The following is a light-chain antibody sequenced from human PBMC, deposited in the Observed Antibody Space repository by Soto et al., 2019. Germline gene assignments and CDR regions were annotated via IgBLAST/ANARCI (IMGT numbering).Light chain of an antibody. CDR1: QTVAYTS. CDR3: QQYVTTPRT. V-gene: IGKV3-20*01. J-gene: IGKJ1*01. CDR2: GTS. Sequence: EIVLTQSPGILSLSPGARDTFSCRASQTVAYTSLAWYQQRPGQAPRLLIYGTSTRATGTPDRFIGSGSGTAFTLTISRLEPEDFAVYYCQQYVTTPRTFGQGTKVE.